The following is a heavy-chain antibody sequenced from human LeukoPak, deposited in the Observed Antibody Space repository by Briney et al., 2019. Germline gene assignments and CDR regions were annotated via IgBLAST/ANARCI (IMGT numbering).Heavy chain of an antibody. CDR2: ISGSGGST. D-gene: IGHD3-10*01. Sequence: PGGSLRLSCAASGFTFSSYAMSWVRQAPGKGLEWVSAISGSGGSTYYADSVKGRFTISRDNSKNTLYLQMNSLRAEDTAVYYCAKDLTTYYGSGTYIRYWGQGTLVTVSS. CDR1: GFTFSSYA. CDR3: AKDLTTYYGSGTYIRY. J-gene: IGHJ4*02. V-gene: IGHV3-23*01.